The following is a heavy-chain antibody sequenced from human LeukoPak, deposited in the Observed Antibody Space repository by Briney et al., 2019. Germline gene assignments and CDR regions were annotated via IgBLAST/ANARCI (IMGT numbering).Heavy chain of an antibody. V-gene: IGHV4-4*08. Sequence: SETLSLTCTVSGGSISSYYWSWIRQPPGKGLEWIGRIYTSGSTNYNPSLKSRVTISVDTSKNQFSLKLSSVTAADTAVYYCAREVMSGYYYGSNWFDPWGQGTLVTVSS. J-gene: IGHJ5*02. D-gene: IGHD3-22*01. CDR3: AREVMSGYYYGSNWFDP. CDR2: IYTSGST. CDR1: GGSISSYY.